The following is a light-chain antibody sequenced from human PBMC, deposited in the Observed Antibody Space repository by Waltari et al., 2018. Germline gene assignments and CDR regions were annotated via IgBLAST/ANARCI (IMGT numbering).Light chain of an antibody. CDR2: GAS. J-gene: IGKJ1*01. CDR1: QSVSSSY. Sequence: SVLTPSPGTLSLSPGERATLSCRASQSVSSSYLAWYQQKPGQAPRLLIYGASSRATGIPDRFSGSGSGTDFTLTISRLEPEDFAVYYCQQYGSSPQTFGQGTKVEIK. CDR3: QQYGSSPQT. V-gene: IGKV3-20*01.